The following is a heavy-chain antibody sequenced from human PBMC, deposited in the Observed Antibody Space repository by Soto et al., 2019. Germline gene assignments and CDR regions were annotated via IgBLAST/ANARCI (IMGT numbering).Heavy chain of an antibody. CDR3: ARDLYCISTSCYGRYGMDV. Sequence: QVQLQESGPGLVKPSGTLSLTCAVSGGSISSSNWWSWVRQPPGKGLEWIGEIYHSGSTNYNPSPKSRVTLSVGKSKNQFSLKLSSVTAADTAVYYCARDLYCISTSCYGRYGMDVWGQGTTVTVSS. J-gene: IGHJ6*02. CDR2: IYHSGST. CDR1: GGSISSSNW. D-gene: IGHD2-2*01. V-gene: IGHV4-4*02.